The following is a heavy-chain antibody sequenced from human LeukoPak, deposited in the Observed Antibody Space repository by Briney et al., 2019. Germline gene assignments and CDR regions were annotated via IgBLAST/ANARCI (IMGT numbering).Heavy chain of an antibody. Sequence: GGSLRLSCAASGFTFSSYWMSWVRQAPGKGLEWVSSISTSSSYLYYADSVKGRFTISRDNARNSLYLQMNTLRAEDTAVYSCARGADGVSSNSRGWFDPWGQGTLVTVSS. D-gene: IGHD2-15*01. J-gene: IGHJ5*02. CDR2: ISTSSSYL. CDR3: ARGADGVSSNSRGWFDP. CDR1: GFTFSSYW. V-gene: IGHV3-21*01.